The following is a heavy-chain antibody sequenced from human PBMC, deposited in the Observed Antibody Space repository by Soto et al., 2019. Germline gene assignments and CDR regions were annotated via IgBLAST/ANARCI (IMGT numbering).Heavy chain of an antibody. J-gene: IGHJ4*02. CDR1: GFTFGDYA. CDR3: TTSFNWPLFDY. Sequence: GGSLRLSCTASGFTFGDYAMSRFRQAPGKGLEWVGFIRSKAYGGTTEYAASVKGRFTISRDDSKSIAYLQMNSLKTEDTAVYYCTTSFNWPLFDYRGQRTPVTVSS. CDR2: IRSKAYGGTT. V-gene: IGHV3-49*03. D-gene: IGHD2-2*01.